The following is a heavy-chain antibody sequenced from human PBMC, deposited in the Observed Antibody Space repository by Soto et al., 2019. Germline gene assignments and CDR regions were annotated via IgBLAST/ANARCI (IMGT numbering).Heavy chain of an antibody. Sequence: PGGSLRLSCAASGFTFSIYAMSWVRQAPGKGLEWVSFIGIGSSTKYYADSVKGRFTISRDNAKSSLYLQMNSLRAEDTAVYYCARDQLYYNDISGRPLNAFDVWGQGTMVTVSS. CDR2: IGIGSSTK. V-gene: IGHV3-48*01. J-gene: IGHJ3*01. CDR3: ARDQLYYNDISGRPLNAFDV. CDR1: GFTFSIYA. D-gene: IGHD3-22*01.